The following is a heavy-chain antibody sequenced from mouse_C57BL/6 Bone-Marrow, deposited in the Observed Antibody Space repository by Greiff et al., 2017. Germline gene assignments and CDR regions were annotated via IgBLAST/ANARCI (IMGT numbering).Heavy chain of an antibody. Sequence: VQLKQSGPELVKPGASVKISCKASGYSFTNYNMNWVKQSHGKSLEWIGVINPNYGTTSYNQKFKGKATLSVDQSSSTAYMQLNSLTSEDSAVYYCAREGSHYDGSSYPYAMDYWGQGTSVTVSS. J-gene: IGHJ4*01. CDR1: GYSFTNYN. CDR2: INPNYGTT. CDR3: AREGSHYDGSSYPYAMDY. V-gene: IGHV1-39*01. D-gene: IGHD1-1*01.